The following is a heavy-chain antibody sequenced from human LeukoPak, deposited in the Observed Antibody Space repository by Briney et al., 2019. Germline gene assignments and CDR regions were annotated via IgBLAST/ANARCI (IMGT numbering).Heavy chain of an antibody. Sequence: GGSLRLSCAASGFTFSSYAMSWVRQAPGKGLEWVSAISGSGGSTYYAASVKGRFTISRDNSKNTLYLQMNSLRAEDTAVYYCAKDQEGDPLLGPNLDVWGQGTTVTVSS. CDR3: AKDQEGDPLLGPNLDV. D-gene: IGHD3-10*01. CDR2: ISGSGGST. CDR1: GFTFSSYA. V-gene: IGHV3-23*01. J-gene: IGHJ6*02.